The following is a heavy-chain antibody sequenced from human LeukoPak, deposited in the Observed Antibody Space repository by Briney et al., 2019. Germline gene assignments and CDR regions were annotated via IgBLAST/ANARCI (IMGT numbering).Heavy chain of an antibody. V-gene: IGHV1-46*01. CDR2: INPSGGST. Sequence: GASVKVSCKASGYTFTSYYMHWVRQAPGQGLEWMGIINPSGGSTSYAQKFQGRVTMTRDTSTSTVYMELSSLRSEDTAVYYCARVAVIKGNYYDSEDAFDIWGQGTMVTVSS. D-gene: IGHD3-22*01. J-gene: IGHJ3*02. CDR1: GYTFTSYY. CDR3: ARVAVIKGNYYDSEDAFDI.